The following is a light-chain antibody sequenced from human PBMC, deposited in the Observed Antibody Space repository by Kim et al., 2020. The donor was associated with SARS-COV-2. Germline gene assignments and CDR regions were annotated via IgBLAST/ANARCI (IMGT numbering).Light chain of an antibody. CDR2: AAS. CDR1: QGISND. J-gene: IGKJ1*01. CDR3: QKYNGAPWA. V-gene: IGKV1-27*01. Sequence: ASVGERVTITCRASQGISNDLAWYQQKPGKVPKLLIYAASALRSGVPFRFSGSGSGTHFTLTITSLQPEDVATYYRQKYNGAPWAFGQGTKVDIK.